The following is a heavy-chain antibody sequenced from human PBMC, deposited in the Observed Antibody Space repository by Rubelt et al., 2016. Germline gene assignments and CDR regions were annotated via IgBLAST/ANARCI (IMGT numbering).Heavy chain of an antibody. Sequence: TFSSYWMHWVRQAPGKGLVWVSRINSDGSSTSYADSVKGRFTISRDNAKNTLYLQMNSLRAEDTAVYYCAKATVGGDFWTDWGQGTLVTVSS. V-gene: IGHV3-74*01. J-gene: IGHJ4*02. CDR2: INSDGSST. CDR3: AKATVGGDFWTD. CDR1: TFSSYW. D-gene: IGHD3/OR15-3a*01.